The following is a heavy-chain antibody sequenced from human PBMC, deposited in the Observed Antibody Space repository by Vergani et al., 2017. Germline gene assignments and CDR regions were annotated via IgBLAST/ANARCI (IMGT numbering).Heavy chain of an antibody. Sequence: VQLVESGGVVVQPGGSLRLSCAASGFTFSSYGMHWVRQAPGKGLEWVAFIRYDGSNKYYADSVKGRFTISRDNSKNTLYLQMNSLRAEDTAVYYCAKDLDDILTGPFDYWGQGTLVTVSS. J-gene: IGHJ4*02. CDR3: AKDLDDILTGPFDY. CDR1: GFTFSSYG. V-gene: IGHV3-30*02. CDR2: IRYDGSNK. D-gene: IGHD3-9*01.